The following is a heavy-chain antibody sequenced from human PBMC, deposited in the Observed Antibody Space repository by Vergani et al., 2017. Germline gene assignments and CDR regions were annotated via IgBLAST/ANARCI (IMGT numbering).Heavy chain of an antibody. J-gene: IGHJ5*02. D-gene: IGHD2-2*03. CDR1: GGSISSYY. V-gene: IGHV4-4*07. CDR3: ARLSGYCSSTSCYGWFDP. Sequence: QVQLQESGPGLVKPSETLSLTCTVSGGSISSYYWSWIRQPAGKGLEWIGRIYTSGSTNYNPSLKSRVTISVDTSKNQFSLKLSSVTAADTAVYYCARLSGYCSSTSCYGWFDPWGQGTLVTVSS. CDR2: IYTSGST.